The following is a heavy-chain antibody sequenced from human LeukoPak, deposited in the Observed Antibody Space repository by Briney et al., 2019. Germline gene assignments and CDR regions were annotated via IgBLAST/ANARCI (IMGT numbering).Heavy chain of an antibody. V-gene: IGHV4-59*01. J-gene: IGHJ4*02. CDR2: IYYSGST. Sequence: SSETLSLTCTVSGGSISSYYWGWIRQPPGKGLEWIGYIYYSGSTNYNPSLKSRVTISVDTSKNQFSLKLSSVTAADTAVYYCARADSSGWYSLDYWGQGTPVTVSS. D-gene: IGHD6-19*01. CDR3: ARADSSGWYSLDY. CDR1: GGSISSYY.